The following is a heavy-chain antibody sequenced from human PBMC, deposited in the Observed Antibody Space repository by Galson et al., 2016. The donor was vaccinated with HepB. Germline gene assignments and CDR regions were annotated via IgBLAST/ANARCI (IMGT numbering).Heavy chain of an antibody. Sequence: SVKVSCKASGGTFSSYAISWVRQAPGQGLEWMGVIINLYGTANYALKFQGRVTITADESTSTAHMEVSSLRYEDTAVYYCARVRDGYNTHFYYGMDVWGQGTVVTLSS. J-gene: IGHJ6*02. CDR2: IINLYGTA. CDR1: GGTFSSYA. CDR3: ARVRDGYNTHFYYGMDV. D-gene: IGHD5-24*01. V-gene: IGHV1-69*13.